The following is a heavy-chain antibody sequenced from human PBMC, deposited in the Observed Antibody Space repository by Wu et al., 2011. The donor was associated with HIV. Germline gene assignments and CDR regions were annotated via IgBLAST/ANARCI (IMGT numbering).Heavy chain of an antibody. CDR2: MNPNGVYT. Sequence: QVQLVQSGAEVKKPGASVTVSCKASGYSFSSYVIDWVRQASGQGLEWIGWMNPNGVYTGYAQKFQGRVTMTTDTSISTAYMELSSLRSDDTAVYYCARRYYSGSGTFPHFHHWGQGTLVTVSS. V-gene: IGHV1-8*02. D-gene: IGHD3-10*01. CDR3: ARRYYSGSGTFPHFHH. CDR1: GYSFSSYV. J-gene: IGHJ1*01.